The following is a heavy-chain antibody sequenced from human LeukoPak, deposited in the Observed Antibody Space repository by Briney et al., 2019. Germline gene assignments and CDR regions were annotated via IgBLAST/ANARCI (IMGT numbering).Heavy chain of an antibody. V-gene: IGHV4-59*08. CDR3: ARWEYYYYGMDV. J-gene: IGHJ6*02. Sequence: SETLSLTCTVFGSMSNHFWSWIRQPPGKGLEWIGYIYYSGSTNYNPSLKSRVTISVDTSKNQFSLKLSSVTAADTAVYYCARWEYYYYGMDVWGQGTTVTVSS. D-gene: IGHD1-26*01. CDR1: GSMSNHF. CDR2: IYYSGST.